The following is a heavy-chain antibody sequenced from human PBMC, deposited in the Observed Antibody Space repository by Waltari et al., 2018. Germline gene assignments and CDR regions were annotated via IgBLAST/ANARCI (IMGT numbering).Heavy chain of an antibody. CDR3: ARYFAYYGMDV. D-gene: IGHD3-9*01. V-gene: IGHV3-33*01. CDR1: GLPFSSYG. CDR2: IWYDGSNV. Sequence: QVQLVQSGGGVVQPGRSLRLSCAASGLPFSSYGMHWVRQAPGKGLDWVAVIWYDGSNVYYSDSVKGRFTISRDNSKNTLYLQMNSLRAEDTAVYYCARYFAYYGMDVWGQGTTVTVSS. J-gene: IGHJ6*02.